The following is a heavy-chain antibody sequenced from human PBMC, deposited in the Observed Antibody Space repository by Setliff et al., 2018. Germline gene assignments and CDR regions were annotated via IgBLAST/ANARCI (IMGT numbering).Heavy chain of an antibody. D-gene: IGHD1-1*01. V-gene: IGHV4-34*01. CDR2: INHSGST. Sequence: SETLSLTCAVYGGSFSGYYWSWIRQPPGKGLEWIGEINHSGSTNYNPSLKSRATISVDTSKNQFSLKLRSVTAADTAVYYCARTGTYRYFDYWGRGTLVTVSS. CDR3: ARTGTYRYFDY. CDR1: GGSFSGYY. J-gene: IGHJ4*02.